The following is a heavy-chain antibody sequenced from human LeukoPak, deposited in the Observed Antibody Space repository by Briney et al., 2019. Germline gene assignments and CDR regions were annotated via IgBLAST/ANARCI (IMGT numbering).Heavy chain of an antibody. CDR3: ARAREWNYYGSGSYVDY. D-gene: IGHD3-10*01. Sequence: SETLSLTCTVSGGSISISSYYWGWIRQPPGKGLEWIGSIYHSGSTYYNPSLKSRVTISVDTSKNQFSLKLSSVTAADTAVYYCARAREWNYYGSGSYVDYWGQGTLVTVSS. CDR1: GGSISISSYY. J-gene: IGHJ4*02. V-gene: IGHV4-39*07. CDR2: IYHSGST.